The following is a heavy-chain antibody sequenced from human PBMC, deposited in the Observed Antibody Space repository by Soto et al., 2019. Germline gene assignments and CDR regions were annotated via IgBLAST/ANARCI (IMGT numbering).Heavy chain of an antibody. J-gene: IGHJ6*02. CDR3: ARGVAGGSGFYYYYYGMDV. CDR2: INHSGST. Sequence: SETLSLTCAVYGGSFSGYYWSWIRQPPGKGLEWIGEINHSGSTNYNPSLKSRVTISVDTSKNQFSLKLSSVTAADTAVYYCARGVAGGSGFYYYYYGMDVWGQGTTVTVSS. D-gene: IGHD6-19*01. V-gene: IGHV4-34*01. CDR1: GGSFSGYY.